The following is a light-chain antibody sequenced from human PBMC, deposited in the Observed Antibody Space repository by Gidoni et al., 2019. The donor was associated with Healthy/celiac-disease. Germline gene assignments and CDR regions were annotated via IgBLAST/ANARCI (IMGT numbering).Light chain of an antibody. V-gene: IGLV1-40*01. Sequence: QSVLTQPPSVSGAPGQRVTISCTGRSSNIGAGYDVHWYQQLPGTAPKLLIYGNSNRPSGVPDRFSGSKSDTSASLAITGLQAEDEADYYCQSYDSSLSVNVVFGGGTKLTVL. CDR2: GNS. J-gene: IGLJ2*01. CDR1: SSNIGAGYD. CDR3: QSYDSSLSVNVV.